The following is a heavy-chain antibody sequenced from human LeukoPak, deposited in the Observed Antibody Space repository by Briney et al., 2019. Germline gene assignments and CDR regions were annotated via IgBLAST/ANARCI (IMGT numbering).Heavy chain of an antibody. J-gene: IGHJ5*02. D-gene: IGHD3-3*01. Sequence: PSETLSLTCTVSGGSISSSSYYWGWIRQPPGKGLEWIGSIYYSGSTYYNPSLKSRFTISVDTSKNQFSLKLSSVTAADTAVYYCARDFWSGYSLDWFDPWGQGTLVTVSS. CDR3: ARDFWSGYSLDWFDP. CDR2: IYYSGST. CDR1: GGSISSSSYY. V-gene: IGHV4-39*02.